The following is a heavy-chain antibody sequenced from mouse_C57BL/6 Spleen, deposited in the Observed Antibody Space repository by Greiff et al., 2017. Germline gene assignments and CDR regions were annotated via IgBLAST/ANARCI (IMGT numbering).Heavy chain of an antibody. CDR1: GYTFTDYN. J-gene: IGHJ2*01. D-gene: IGHD2-4*01. CDR3: ARNSYDYDAYFDY. V-gene: IGHV1-22*01. Sequence: VQLKESGPELVKPGASVKMSCKASGYTFTDYNMHWVKQSHGKSLEWIGYINPNNGGTSYNQKFKGKATLTVNKSSSTDYMELRSLTSEDSAVYYCARNSYDYDAYFDYGGQGTTLKVSS. CDR2: INPNNGGT.